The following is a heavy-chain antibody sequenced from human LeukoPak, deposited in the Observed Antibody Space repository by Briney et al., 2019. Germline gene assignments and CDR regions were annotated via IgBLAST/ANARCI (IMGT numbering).Heavy chain of an antibody. CDR1: GFTFSNAW. CDR3: TTGLGATSFSDY. V-gene: IGHV3-15*01. J-gene: IGHJ4*02. CDR2: IKSKTDGGTT. D-gene: IGHD1-26*01. Sequence: GGSLRLSCAASGFTFSNAWMSWVRQAPGKGLEWVGRIKSKTDGGTTDYAAPVKGRFTISRDDSENTLYLQMNSLKTEDTAVYYCTTGLGATSFSDYWGQGTLVTVSS.